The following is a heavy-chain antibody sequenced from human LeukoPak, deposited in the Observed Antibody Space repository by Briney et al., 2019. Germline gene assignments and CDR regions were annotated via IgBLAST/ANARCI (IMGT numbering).Heavy chain of an antibody. Sequence: ASVKVSCKASGYTFTSYYMHWVRQAPGQGLEWMGIINPSGGSTNYAQKFQGRVTITTDESTSTAYMELSSLRSEDTAVYYCARQEGAYYYDSSGVGTYYFDYWGQGTLVTVSS. V-gene: IGHV1-46*01. D-gene: IGHD3-22*01. CDR2: INPSGGST. J-gene: IGHJ4*02. CDR1: GYTFTSYY. CDR3: ARQEGAYYYDSSGVGTYYFDY.